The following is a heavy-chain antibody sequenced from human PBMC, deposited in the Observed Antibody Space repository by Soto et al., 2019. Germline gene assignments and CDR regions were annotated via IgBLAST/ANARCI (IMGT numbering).Heavy chain of an antibody. CDR1: GYTFTSYG. J-gene: IGHJ4*02. V-gene: IGHV1-18*01. Sequence: QVQLVQSGAEVKKPGASVKVSCKASGYTFTSYGISWVRQAPGQGLEWMGWINPYNGNTKYAQKLQGRFTMTTDTSTRTAYMELRSLRSDDTAVYYCARDAAVGLFDYWGQGTLVTVSS. CDR2: INPYNGNT. D-gene: IGHD1-26*01. CDR3: ARDAAVGLFDY.